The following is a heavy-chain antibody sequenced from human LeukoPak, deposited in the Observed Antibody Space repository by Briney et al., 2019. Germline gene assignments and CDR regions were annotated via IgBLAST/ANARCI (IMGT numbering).Heavy chain of an antibody. D-gene: IGHD5-24*01. CDR3: ARRDGYTPFDY. CDR2: IIPIFGTA. CDR1: GGTFSSYA. V-gene: IGHV1-69*13. J-gene: IGHJ4*02. Sequence: GASVKVSCKASGGTFSSYAISWVRQAPGQGLEWMGGIIPIFGTANYAQKFQGRVTITADESTSTAYMELSSLRPEDTAVYYCARRDGYTPFDYWGQGTLVTVSS.